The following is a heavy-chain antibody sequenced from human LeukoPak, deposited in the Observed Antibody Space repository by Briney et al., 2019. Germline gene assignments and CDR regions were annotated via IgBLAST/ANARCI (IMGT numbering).Heavy chain of an antibody. V-gene: IGHV3-23*01. CDR3: AKDSSAIFGVVRYYYGMDV. J-gene: IGHJ6*02. Sequence: PGGSLRLSCAASGFTFSSYAMSWVRQAPGKGLEWVSAINGSGGSTYYADSAKGRFTISRDNSKNTLYLQMNSLRAEDTAVYYCAKDSSAIFGVVRYYYGMDVWGQGTTVTVSS. CDR1: GFTFSSYA. CDR2: INGSGGST. D-gene: IGHD3-3*01.